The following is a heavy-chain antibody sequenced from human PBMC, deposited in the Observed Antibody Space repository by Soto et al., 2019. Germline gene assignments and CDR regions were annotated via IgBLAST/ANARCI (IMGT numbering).Heavy chain of an antibody. Sequence: QVQLVQSGAEVKKPGASVKVSCKASGYTFTSYGISWVRQAPGQGLEWMGWISAYNGNTNYAQKLQGRVTMTTDTSPSRGYMAWRGLRSDDTGVYYRGSGTGVETGNCWCQVSLVSVSS. CDR3: GSGTGVETGNC. V-gene: IGHV1-18*01. J-gene: IGHJ4*02. CDR2: ISAYNGNT. CDR1: GYTFTSYG. D-gene: IGHD5-18*01.